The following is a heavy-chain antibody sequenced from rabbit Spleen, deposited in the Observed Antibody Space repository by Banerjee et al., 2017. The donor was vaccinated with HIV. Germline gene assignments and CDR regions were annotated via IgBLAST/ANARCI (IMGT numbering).Heavy chain of an antibody. D-gene: IGHD1-1*01. CDR1: GVSFSGSSY. CDR2: IDSGSSGFT. V-gene: IGHV1S45*01. Sequence: QEQLVESGGGLVKPGASLTLTCIASGVSFSGSSYMCWVRQAPGKGLEWIACIDSGSSGFTYFATWAKGRFTCSKTSSTTVTLQMTRLTAADTATYFCARDTSSSFSSYGMDLWGQWTLVTVS. J-gene: IGHJ6*01. CDR3: ARDTSSSFSSYGMDL.